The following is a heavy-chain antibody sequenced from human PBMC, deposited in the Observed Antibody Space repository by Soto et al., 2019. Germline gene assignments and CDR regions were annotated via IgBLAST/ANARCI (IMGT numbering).Heavy chain of an antibody. V-gene: IGHV4-39*01. CDR3: ARHGSY. Sequence: QLQLQESGPGLVKPSETLSLTCNVSGVSISDTSYYWGWIRQAPGKGLEWIGTIYFSGTTFYNPSLKSRLSISVDTAQNQFSLRPTSVTAADTAVYYCARHGSYWGQGTLVTVSS. CDR2: IYFSGTT. J-gene: IGHJ4*02. CDR1: GVSISDTSYY.